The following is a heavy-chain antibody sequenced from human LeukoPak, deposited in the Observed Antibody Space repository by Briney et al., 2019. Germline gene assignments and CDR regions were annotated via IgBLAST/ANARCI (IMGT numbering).Heavy chain of an antibody. CDR1: GGSFSNYY. J-gene: IGHJ6*03. D-gene: IGHD2-15*01. V-gene: IGHV4-39*01. CDR3: ARQVDYYYYYMDV. Sequence: PSETLSLTCAVYGGSFSNYYWSWIRQPPGKGLEWIGSIYYSGSTYYNPSLKSRVTISVDTSKNQFSLKLSSVTAADTAVYYCARQVDYYYYYMDVWGKGTTVTISS. CDR2: IYYSGST.